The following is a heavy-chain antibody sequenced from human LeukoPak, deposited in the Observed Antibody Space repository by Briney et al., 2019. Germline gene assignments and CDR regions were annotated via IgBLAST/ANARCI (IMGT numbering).Heavy chain of an antibody. CDR2: IYYSGST. D-gene: IGHD3-3*01. J-gene: IGHJ4*02. V-gene: IGHV4-39*01. CDR3: ARLHYDFWSGPGAVDY. Sequence: SETLSLTCTVSGGSISSYYWGWIRQPPGKGLEWIGSIYYSGSTYYNPSLKSRVTISVDTSKNQFSLKLSSVTAADTAVYHCARLHYDFWSGPGAVDYWGQGTLVTVSS. CDR1: GGSISSYY.